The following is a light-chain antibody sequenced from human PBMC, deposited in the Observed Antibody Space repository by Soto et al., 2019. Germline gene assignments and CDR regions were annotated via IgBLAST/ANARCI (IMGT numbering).Light chain of an antibody. V-gene: IGLV2-14*01. J-gene: IGLJ1*01. Sequence: QSALTQTASVSGSPGQSITISCTGLSRDVGAYNYVSWYQQHPGKAPKLMVYDVTNRPSGVSDRFSGSKSGNTASLTISGLQAEDEADYFCSSHSNITPYVFGTGTKV. CDR1: SRDVGAYNY. CDR2: DVT. CDR3: SSHSNITPYV.